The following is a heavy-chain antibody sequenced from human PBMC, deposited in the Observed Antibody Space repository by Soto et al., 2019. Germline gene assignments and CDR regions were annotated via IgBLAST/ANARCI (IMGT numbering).Heavy chain of an antibody. CDR1: GFIFTDAW. D-gene: IGHD4-17*01. V-gene: IGHV3-15*07. J-gene: IGHJ4*02. CDR2: VKGKTDGGTT. Sequence: EVQLVESGGGLVKPGGSLTLSCAASGFIFTDAWMNWVRQAPGKGLEWVGHVKGKTDGGTTAYAAPVKGRFTISRDDAKTTLYLQMNRLKTEDTGVYYCTTMDNNGVNLPFDYWGQGTLVTVSS. CDR3: TTMDNNGVNLPFDY.